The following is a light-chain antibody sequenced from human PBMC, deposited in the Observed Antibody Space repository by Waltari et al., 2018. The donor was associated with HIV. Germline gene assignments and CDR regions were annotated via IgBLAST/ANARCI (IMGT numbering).Light chain of an antibody. CDR3: SSFAATHEL. CDR2: GVS. J-gene: IGLJ2*01. Sequence: QSALTQSPSASGSPGHSVNISCTGANGDISDYNYVSWYQQHSNRPPKLIIFGVSKRHSGGPDLFAGSKSSNTAYLFVSGIQPEEEATYFCSSFAATHELFGGGTKLTVL. CDR1: NGDISDYNY. V-gene: IGLV2-8*01.